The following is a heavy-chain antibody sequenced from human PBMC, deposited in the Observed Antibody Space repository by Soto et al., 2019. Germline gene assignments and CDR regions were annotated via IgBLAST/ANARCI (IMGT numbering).Heavy chain of an antibody. CDR1: GFTFSSYS. CDR2: ISYDGSNK. CDR3: AKDGPYSSSWYGDY. V-gene: IGHV3-30*18. Sequence: PGGSLRLSCAASGFTFSSYSMHWVRQAPGKGLEWVAVISYDGSNKYYADSVKGRFTISRDNSKNTLYLQMNSLRAEDTAVYYCAKDGPYSSSWYGDYWGQGTLVTVSS. J-gene: IGHJ4*02. D-gene: IGHD6-13*01.